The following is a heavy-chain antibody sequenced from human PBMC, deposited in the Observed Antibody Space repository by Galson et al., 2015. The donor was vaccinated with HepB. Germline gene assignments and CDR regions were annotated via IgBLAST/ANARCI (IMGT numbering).Heavy chain of an antibody. CDR1: GFTFSSYS. V-gene: IGHV3-48*01. CDR3: ARGSRGVAATFSFDY. Sequence: SLRLSCAASGFTFSSYSMNWVRQAPGKGLEWVSYISSSSSTIYYADSVKGRFTISRDNAKNSLYLQMNSLRAEDTAVYYCARGSRGVAATFSFDYWGQGTLVTVSS. CDR2: ISSSSSTI. J-gene: IGHJ4*02. D-gene: IGHD6-13*01.